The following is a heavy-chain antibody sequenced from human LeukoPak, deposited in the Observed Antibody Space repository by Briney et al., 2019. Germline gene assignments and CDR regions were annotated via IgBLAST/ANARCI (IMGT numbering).Heavy chain of an antibody. D-gene: IGHD3-22*01. V-gene: IGHV4-39*01. Sequence: PSETLSLTCTVSGGSISSSGYYWGWIRQPPGTGLEWIGSMYHSGSTYYNPSLKSRVTISVDTSKNQFSLKLSSVTAADTAVYYCARRNYDSSGPRYHYYYYMDVWGKGTTVTISS. CDR2: MYHSGST. CDR3: ARRNYDSSGPRYHYYYYMDV. CDR1: GGSISSSGYY. J-gene: IGHJ6*03.